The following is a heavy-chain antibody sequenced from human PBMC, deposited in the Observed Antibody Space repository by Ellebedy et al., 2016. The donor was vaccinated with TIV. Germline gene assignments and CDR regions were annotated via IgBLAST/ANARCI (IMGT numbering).Heavy chain of an antibody. D-gene: IGHD6-13*01. J-gene: IGHJ2*01. Sequence: GESLKISCAASGFTVSPNYMSWVRQAPGKGLEWVSIIYSGETTYYADSVQGRFTISRDNSKHTLFLQMDNLRADDTAIYYCASATLDGSNWYRYLDLWGRGSLVTVSS. V-gene: IGHV3-53*01. CDR2: IYSGETT. CDR1: GFTVSPNY. CDR3: ASATLDGSNWYRYLDL.